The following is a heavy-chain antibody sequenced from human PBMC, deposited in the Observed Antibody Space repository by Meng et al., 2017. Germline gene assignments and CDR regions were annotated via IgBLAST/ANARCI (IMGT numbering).Heavy chain of an antibody. D-gene: IGHD3-10*01. Sequence: SETLSLTCAIPGDSVSSNSAAWNWIRQSPSRGLEWLGRTYYRSKWYNDYAVSVKSRITINPDTSKNQFSLQLNSVTPEDTAVYYCARAFHITMVRGVIRDWGQGTLVTVSS. J-gene: IGHJ4*02. CDR3: ARAFHITMVRGVIRD. CDR1: GDSVSSNSAA. V-gene: IGHV6-1*01. CDR2: TYYRSKWYN.